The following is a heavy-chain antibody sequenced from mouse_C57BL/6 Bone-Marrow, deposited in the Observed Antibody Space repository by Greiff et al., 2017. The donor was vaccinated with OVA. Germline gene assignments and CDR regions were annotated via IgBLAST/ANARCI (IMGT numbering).Heavy chain of an antibody. J-gene: IGHJ4*01. D-gene: IGHD1-1*01. CDR3: ARLVTTVVAPHYYAMDY. V-gene: IGHV1-54*01. Sequence: QVQLQQSGAELVRPGTSVKVSCKASGYAFTNYLIEWVKQRPGQGLEWIGVINPGSGGTNYNEKFKGKATLTADKSSSTAYMQLSSLTSEDSAVYFCARLVTTVVAPHYYAMDYWGQGTSVTVSS. CDR1: GYAFTNYL. CDR2: INPGSGGT.